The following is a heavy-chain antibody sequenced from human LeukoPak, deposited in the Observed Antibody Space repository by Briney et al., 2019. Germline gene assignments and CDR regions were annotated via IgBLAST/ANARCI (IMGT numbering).Heavy chain of an antibody. V-gene: IGHV3-66*01. CDR3: AKDGYCSSTSCYYYYYYYMDV. J-gene: IGHJ6*03. CDR2: IYSGGST. Sequence: GGSLRLSCAASGFTFSRYSMNWVRQAPGKGLEWVSVIYSGGSTYYADSVKGRFTISRDNSKNTLYLQMNSLRAEDTAVYYCAKDGYCSSTSCYYYYYYYMDVWGKGTTVTVSS. D-gene: IGHD2-2*03. CDR1: GFTFSRYS.